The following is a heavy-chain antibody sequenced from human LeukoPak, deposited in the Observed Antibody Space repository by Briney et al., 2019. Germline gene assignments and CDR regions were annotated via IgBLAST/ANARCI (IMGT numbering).Heavy chain of an antibody. V-gene: IGHV3-30*18. CDR3: AKGGTPRVPIAVAGTDYFDY. CDR2: ISYDGSNK. J-gene: IGHJ4*02. Sequence: GGSLRLSCAASGFTFSSYGMHWVRQAPGKGLEWVAVISYDGSNKYYADSVKGRFTISRDNSKNTLYLQMNSLRAEDTAVYYCAKGGTPRVPIAVAGTDYFDYWGQGTLVTVSS. CDR1: GFTFSSYG. D-gene: IGHD6-19*01.